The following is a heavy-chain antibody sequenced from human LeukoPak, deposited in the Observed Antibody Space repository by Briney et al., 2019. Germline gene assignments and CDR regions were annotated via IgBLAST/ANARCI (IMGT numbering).Heavy chain of an antibody. CDR1: GGSISSSSYY. CDR2: IYYSGST. J-gene: IGHJ3*02. D-gene: IGHD6-19*01. CDR3: ARDQRWLVPAFDI. Sequence: SETLSLTCTVSGGSISSSSYYWGWIRQPPGKGLEWIGSIYYSGSTYYNPSLKSRVTISVDTSKNQFSLKLSSVTAADTAVYYCARDQRWLVPAFDIWGQGTMVTVSS. V-gene: IGHV4-39*07.